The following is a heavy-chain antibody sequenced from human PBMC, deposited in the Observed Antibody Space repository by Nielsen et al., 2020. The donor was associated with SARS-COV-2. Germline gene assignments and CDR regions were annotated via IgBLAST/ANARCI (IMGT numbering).Heavy chain of an antibody. J-gene: IGHJ4*02. CDR1: GFTFSSYS. CDR2: ISSSSSYI. Sequence: GGSLRLSCAASGFTFSSYSMNWVRQAPGKGLEWVSSISSSSSYIYYADSVKGRFTISRDNAKNSLYLQMNSLRAEDTAVYYCARPYSSGWPYFDYWGQGTLVTVSS. D-gene: IGHD6-19*01. V-gene: IGHV3-21*01. CDR3: ARPYSSGWPYFDY.